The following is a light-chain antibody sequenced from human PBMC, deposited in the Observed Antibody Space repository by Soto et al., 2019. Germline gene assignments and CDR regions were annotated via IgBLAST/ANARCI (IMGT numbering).Light chain of an antibody. Sequence: QSALTQPRSVSGSPGQSVTISCTGTSSDVGGYNYVSWYQQHPGKAHKLRIYDVSKRPSGVPDRFSGSKSDNTASLTISGLQAEDEADYYRCSYAGSYTWVFGTGTKLTVL. V-gene: IGLV2-11*01. CDR1: SSDVGGYNY. CDR3: CSYAGSYTWV. CDR2: DVS. J-gene: IGLJ1*01.